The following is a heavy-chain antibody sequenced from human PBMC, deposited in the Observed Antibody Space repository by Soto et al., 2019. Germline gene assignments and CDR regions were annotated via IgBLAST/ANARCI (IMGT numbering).Heavy chain of an antibody. V-gene: IGHV1-24*01. CDR1: GYTLTELS. D-gene: IGHD2-8*01. J-gene: IGHJ4*02. CDR3: ATAPYCTNGVCYRRRPYY. CDR2: FDPEDGET. Sequence: QVQLVQSGAEVKKPGASVKVSCKVSGYTLTELSMHWVRQAPGKGLEWMGGFDPEDGETIYAQKFQGRVTMTKDTSTDTAYMELSSLRSEDTAVYYCATAPYCTNGVCYRRRPYYWGQGTLVTVSS.